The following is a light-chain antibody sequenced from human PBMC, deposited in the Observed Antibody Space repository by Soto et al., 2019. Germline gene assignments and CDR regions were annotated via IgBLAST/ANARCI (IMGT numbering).Light chain of an antibody. CDR3: HQTYSTPQT. V-gene: IGKV1-39*01. CDR2: GAS. CDR1: QNIANY. Sequence: DIQMTQSPSSLSASVEDRVTITCRASQNIANYLTWYQHKPGKAPRLLIYGASSLQSGVPSRFSGSGSGTDFTLTISNLQPEDFATYYCHQTYSTPQTFGQGTKVEI. J-gene: IGKJ1*01.